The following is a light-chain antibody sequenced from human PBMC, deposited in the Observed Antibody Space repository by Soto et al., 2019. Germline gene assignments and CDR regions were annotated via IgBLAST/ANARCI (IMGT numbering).Light chain of an antibody. CDR2: GAS. CDR3: QQYGSSPVT. Sequence: EIVLTQSPGTLSLSPGERATLSCRASQSVSSSYLDWYQQKPGKAPRLLIYGASSRATGIPDRFSGSGSGTDFTLTISRLEPEDFAVYYCQQYGSSPVTFGGGTKVAIK. V-gene: IGKV3-20*01. J-gene: IGKJ4*01. CDR1: QSVSSSY.